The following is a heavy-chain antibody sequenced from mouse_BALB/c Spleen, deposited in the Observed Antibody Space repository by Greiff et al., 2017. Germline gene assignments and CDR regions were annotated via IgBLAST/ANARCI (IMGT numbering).Heavy chain of an antibody. CDR2: ISPSNGDA. CDR1: GYTFTDYA. D-gene: IGHD1-1*02. Sequence: VQLQQSGAELVRPGVSVKISCKGSGYTFTDYAMHWVKQSHAKSLEWIGVISPSNGDASYNQNFKGKATMTVDKSSSTAYMELARLTSEDSAIYYCARGGGKGYYFDYWGQGTTLTVSS. CDR3: ARGGGKGYYFDY. J-gene: IGHJ2*01. V-gene: IGHV1S137*01.